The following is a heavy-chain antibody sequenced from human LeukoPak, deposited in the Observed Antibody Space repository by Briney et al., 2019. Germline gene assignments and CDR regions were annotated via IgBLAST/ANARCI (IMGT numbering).Heavy chain of an antibody. CDR3: ARWSHVSGRWFLDN. Sequence: GGSLRLSCEASGFRLDNYWMTWVRQAPGKGLEWVADINEDGSKIYSLDSVKGRFTISRDNAKNSLSLQLNNLRAEDTAVYYCARWSHVSGRWFLDNWGRGTLVSVSS. CDR1: GFRLDNYW. J-gene: IGHJ4*02. V-gene: IGHV3-7*05. CDR2: INEDGSKI. D-gene: IGHD3-10*01.